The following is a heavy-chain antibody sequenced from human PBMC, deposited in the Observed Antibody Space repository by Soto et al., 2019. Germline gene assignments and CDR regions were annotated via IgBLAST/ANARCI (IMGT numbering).Heavy chain of an antibody. D-gene: IGHD3-22*01. CDR2: ISWNSGSI. V-gene: IGHV3-9*01. CDR3: AKDWGAYYYDSSGYYDY. Sequence: GGSLRLSCAASGFTFDDYAMHWVRQAPGKGLEWVSGISWNSGSIGYADSVKGRFTISRDNAKNSLYLQMNSLRAEDTALYYCAKDWGAYYYDSSGYYDYWGQGTLVTVSS. CDR1: GFTFDDYA. J-gene: IGHJ4*02.